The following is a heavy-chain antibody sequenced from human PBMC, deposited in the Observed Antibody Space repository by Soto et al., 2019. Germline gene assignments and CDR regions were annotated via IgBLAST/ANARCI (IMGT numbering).Heavy chain of an antibody. CDR3: AKEGDTSGYYYSKDT. V-gene: IGHV3-23*01. D-gene: IGHD3-22*01. J-gene: IGHJ5*02. CDR2: ISGSGGST. CDR1: GFSFSSYA. Sequence: GWSLRVSGSAAGFSFSSYALRWVRQAPGKGLEWVSGISGSGGSTYYADSVKGRFTISRDNSKNTLFLQMNSLRAEETAVYHCAKEGDTSGYYYSKDTWGQGTLVTVSS.